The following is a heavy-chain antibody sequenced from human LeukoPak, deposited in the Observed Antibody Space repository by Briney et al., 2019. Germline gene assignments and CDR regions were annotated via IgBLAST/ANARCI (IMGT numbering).Heavy chain of an antibody. V-gene: IGHV3-21*01. D-gene: IGHD6-13*01. CDR1: GFTFSSYS. CDR2: ISSSSSYI. J-gene: IGHJ4*02. Sequence: AGGSLRLSCAASGFTFSSYSMNWVRQAPGKGLEWVSSISSSSSYIYYADSVKGRFTISRDNAKNSLYLQMNSLRAEDTAVYYCARPPIAAAGTGPGYWGQGTLVTVSS. CDR3: ARPPIAAAGTGPGY.